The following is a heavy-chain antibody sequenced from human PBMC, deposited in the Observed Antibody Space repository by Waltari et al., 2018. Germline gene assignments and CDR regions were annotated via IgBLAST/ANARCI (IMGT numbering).Heavy chain of an antibody. D-gene: IGHD3-22*01. CDR1: AGSFGDYF. CDR2: IYHNGHT. J-gene: IGHJ4*01. V-gene: IGHV4-34*01. CDR3: ARGNYHDSPRLDW. Sequence: QTQLHQWGAGLVKPSETLSLTCAVFAGSFGDYFWTWVRHSPGKGLEWIGEIYHNGHTKYNPSLGRRVTISLDTSKNQFSLKLCSVTAADTAVYYCARGNYHDSPRLDWWGHGNLVTVSS.